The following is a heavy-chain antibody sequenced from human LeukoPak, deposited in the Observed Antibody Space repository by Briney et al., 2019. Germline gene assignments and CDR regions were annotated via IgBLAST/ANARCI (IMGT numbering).Heavy chain of an antibody. J-gene: IGHJ4*02. CDR1: GFTFSSYA. V-gene: IGHV3-23*01. Sequence: QTGGSLRLSCAASGFTFSSYAMSWVRQAPGKGLEWVSAISGSGGSTYYADSVKGRFTISRDNSKNTLYLQMNSLRAEDTAVYYCAKWTVGVGSGWYVLNYFDYWGQGTLVTVSS. D-gene: IGHD6-19*01. CDR2: ISGSGGST. CDR3: AKWTVGVGSGWYVLNYFDY.